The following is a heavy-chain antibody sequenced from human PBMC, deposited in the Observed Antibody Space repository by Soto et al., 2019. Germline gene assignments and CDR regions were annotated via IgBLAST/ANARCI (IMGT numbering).Heavy chain of an antibody. V-gene: IGHV1-18*04. Sequence: GASVKVSCKASGYTFTSYYMHWVRQAPGQGLEWMGWISAYNGNTNNAHKFQDRVTMTTDTSTSTAYMELRSLRSDDTAVYYCARGGSLYWYFDLWGRGTLVTVSS. CDR3: ARGGSLYWYFDL. J-gene: IGHJ2*01. CDR2: ISAYNGNT. D-gene: IGHD1-26*01. CDR1: GYTFTSYY.